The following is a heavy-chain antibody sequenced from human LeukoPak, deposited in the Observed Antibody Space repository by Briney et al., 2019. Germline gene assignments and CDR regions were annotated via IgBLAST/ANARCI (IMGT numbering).Heavy chain of an antibody. J-gene: IGHJ5*02. CDR2: IYIGGAT. V-gene: IGHV4-59*11. Sequence: IPSETLSLTCTVSGASTSSHFWSWMRQPPGKGLEWIGNIYIGGATNYNPSLKSRVTISVDASKNQFSLKLTSVTAADTAVYYCAGDGHTSGQGTLVTVSS. CDR3: AGDGHT. CDR1: GASTSSHF.